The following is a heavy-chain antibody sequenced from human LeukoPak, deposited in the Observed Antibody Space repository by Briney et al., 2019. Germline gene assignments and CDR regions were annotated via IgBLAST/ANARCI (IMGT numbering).Heavy chain of an antibody. V-gene: IGHV4-39*07. CDR2: IYHSGST. CDR3: ARDGSWGSSPPDYYYGMDV. D-gene: IGHD2-15*01. J-gene: IGHJ6*02. CDR1: GGSISISNYY. Sequence: SETLSLTCTVSGGSISISNYYWGWIRQPPGEGLEWIGSIYHSGSTYYNPSLKSRVTISVDTSKNQFSLKLSSVTAADTAVYYCARDGSWGSSPPDYYYGMDVWGQGTTVTVSS.